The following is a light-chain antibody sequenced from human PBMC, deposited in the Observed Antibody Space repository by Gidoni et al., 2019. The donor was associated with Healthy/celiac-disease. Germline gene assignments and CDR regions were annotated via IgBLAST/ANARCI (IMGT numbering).Light chain of an antibody. Sequence: DLQMTQSPSSLSASVGDRVTITCRARQSISSYLHWYQQKPGKAPKLLIYAASSLQSGVPSRFSGSGSGTDFTLTISSLQPEDFATYYCQQSYSTPFTFGPGTKVDIK. V-gene: IGKV1-39*01. CDR2: AAS. CDR1: QSISSY. CDR3: QQSYSTPFT. J-gene: IGKJ3*01.